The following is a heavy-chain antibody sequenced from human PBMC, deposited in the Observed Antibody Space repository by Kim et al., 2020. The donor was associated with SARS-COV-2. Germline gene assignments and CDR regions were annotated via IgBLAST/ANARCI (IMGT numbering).Heavy chain of an antibody. J-gene: IGHJ4*02. D-gene: IGHD6-13*01. V-gene: IGHV4-34*01. CDR3: ARGTRIAAAGLDY. Sequence: YNPSLKSRVTISVDTSKNQFSLKLSSVTAADTAVYYCARGTRIAAAGLDYWGQGTLVTVSS.